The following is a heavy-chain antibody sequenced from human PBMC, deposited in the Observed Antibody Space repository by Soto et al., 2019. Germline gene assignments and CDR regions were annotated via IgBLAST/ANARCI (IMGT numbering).Heavy chain of an antibody. J-gene: IGHJ5*02. CDR1: GYTFTGYY. CDR3: ARAADYYGSGSYGALTFDP. V-gene: IGHV1-2*02. Sequence: QVQLVQSGAEVKKPGASVKVSCKASGYTFTGYYMHWVRQAPGQGLEWMGWINPNSGGTNYAQKFQGGVTMTRDTSISTAYMELSRLRSDDTAVYYCARAADYYGSGSYGALTFDPWGQGTLVTVSS. CDR2: INPNSGGT. D-gene: IGHD3-10*01.